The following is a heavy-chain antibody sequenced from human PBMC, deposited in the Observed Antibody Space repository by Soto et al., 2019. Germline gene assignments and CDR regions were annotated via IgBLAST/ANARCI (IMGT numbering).Heavy chain of an antibody. J-gene: IGHJ5*02. CDR2: ISSSVKT. CDR3: ARAPMLLTQSGFET. V-gene: IGHV4-59*01. Sequence: SEPRSLTCTVSDGSISNFYWSWIRQHPGKGLEWIGYISSSVKTNYSPSLKSRVSISVDTSKNPFFLNLTSVTAADTAVDYCARAPMLLTQSGFETWGQGPTVPISP. D-gene: IGHD2-8*01. CDR1: DGSISNFY.